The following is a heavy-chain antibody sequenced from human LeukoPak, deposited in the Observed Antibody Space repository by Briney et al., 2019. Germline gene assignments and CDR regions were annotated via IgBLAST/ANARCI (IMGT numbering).Heavy chain of an antibody. CDR3: ATQNDFYCSGGSCYVLDPEAFDI. J-gene: IGHJ3*02. CDR2: ISGSGGST. D-gene: IGHD2-15*01. V-gene: IGHV3-23*01. Sequence: GGSLRLSCAASGFTFSSYTMSWVRQAPGKGLEWVSAISGSGGSTYYADSVKGRFTISRDNSKNTLYLQMNSLRAEDTALYYCATQNDFYCSGGSCYVLDPEAFDIWGQGTMVTVSS. CDR1: GFTFSSYT.